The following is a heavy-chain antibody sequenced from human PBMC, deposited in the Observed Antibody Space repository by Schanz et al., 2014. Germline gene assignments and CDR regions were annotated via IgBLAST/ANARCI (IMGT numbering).Heavy chain of an antibody. J-gene: IGHJ3*02. CDR1: GFTLSSYG. Sequence: QVRLVESGGGVVQPGRSLRLSCAASGFTLSSYGMHWVRQAPGKGLEWVAFINSDGTKRFYADSVKSRFTISRDNSRNTLKLQMNTLRAEDTAVYYCAREMKLGVYCGRGPGSLDIWGQGTMVTVSS. V-gene: IGHV3-33*08. CDR3: AREMKLGVYCGRGPGSLDI. D-gene: IGHD1-26*01. CDR2: INSDGTKR.